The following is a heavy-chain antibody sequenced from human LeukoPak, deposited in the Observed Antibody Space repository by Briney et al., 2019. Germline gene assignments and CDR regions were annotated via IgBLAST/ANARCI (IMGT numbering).Heavy chain of an antibody. J-gene: IGHJ4*02. CDR1: GFTFSSYG. Sequence: GGSLRLSCAASGFTFSSYGMHWVRQAPGKGLEWVAVIWYDGSNKYYADSVKGRFTISRDNSRNTLYLQMNSLRAEDTAVYHCARAGQLAYYSDYWGQGTLVTVSS. CDR3: ARAGQLAYYSDY. CDR2: IWYDGSNK. V-gene: IGHV3-33*01. D-gene: IGHD6-6*01.